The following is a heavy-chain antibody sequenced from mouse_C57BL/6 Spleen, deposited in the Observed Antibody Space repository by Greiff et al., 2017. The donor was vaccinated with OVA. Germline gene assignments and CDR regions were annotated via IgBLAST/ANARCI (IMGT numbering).Heavy chain of an antibody. D-gene: IGHD1-1*01. CDR1: GYTFTDYY. Sequence: EVQLQQSGPELVKPGASVKISCKASGYTFTDYYMNWVKQSHGKSLEWIGDINPNNGGTSYNQKFKGKATLTVDKSSSTAYMELRSLTSEDSAVYYCARSVGGYYGLDYWGQGTTLTVSS. V-gene: IGHV1-26*01. J-gene: IGHJ2*01. CDR3: ARSVGGYYGLDY. CDR2: INPNNGGT.